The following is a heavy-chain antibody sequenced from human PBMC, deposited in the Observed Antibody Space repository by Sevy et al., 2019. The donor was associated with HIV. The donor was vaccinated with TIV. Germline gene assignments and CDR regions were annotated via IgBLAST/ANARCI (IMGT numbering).Heavy chain of an antibody. D-gene: IGHD3-10*01. V-gene: IGHV3-23*01. J-gene: IGHJ4*02. Sequence: GGSLRLSCAASGFTFSSYAMSWVRQAPGKGLEWVSAISGSGGSTYYADSVKGRFTISRDNSKNTLYLQMNSLRVEDTAVYYCAKDDYYGSGSPSGYWGQGTLVTVSS. CDR1: GFTFSSYA. CDR3: AKDDYYGSGSPSGY. CDR2: ISGSGGST.